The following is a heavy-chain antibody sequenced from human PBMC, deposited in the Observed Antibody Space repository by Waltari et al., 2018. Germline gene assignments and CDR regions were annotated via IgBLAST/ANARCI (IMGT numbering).Heavy chain of an antibody. CDR2: IIPFFGTA. V-gene: IGHV1-69*01. Sequence: QVQLVQSGAEVKKPGSSVKVSCKAYGGTFSSYAISWVRQAPGKGVEWLGVIIPFFGTANYAQKFQGGVTITADESTSTAYMELSSLRSEDTAVYYCARWGGSGSLNWFDPWGQGTLVTVSS. J-gene: IGHJ5*02. D-gene: IGHD3-10*01. CDR3: ARWGGSGSLNWFDP. CDR1: GGTFSSYA.